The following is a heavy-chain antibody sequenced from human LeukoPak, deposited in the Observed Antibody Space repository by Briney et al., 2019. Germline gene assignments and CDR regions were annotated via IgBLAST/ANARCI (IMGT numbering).Heavy chain of an antibody. CDR3: AKESGKFDY. J-gene: IGHJ4*02. CDR1: GLLIADFA. V-gene: IGHV3-43*02. CDR2: ISGDGVST. Sequence: PGGALRLSCVASGLLIADFAMHWVRQAPGKGLEWVSLISGDGVSTFYADSVKGRFSISRDNSKNSLYLEMNSLRTEDAAMYYCAKESGKFDYWGQGTLVAVSS.